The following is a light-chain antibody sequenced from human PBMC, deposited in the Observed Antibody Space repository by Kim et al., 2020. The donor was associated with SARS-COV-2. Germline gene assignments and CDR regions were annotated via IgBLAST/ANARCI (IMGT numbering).Light chain of an antibody. V-gene: IGLV3-1*01. Sequence: VSPGQPASITCSGDKLGDKYACWYQQKPGQSPVLVIYQDSKRPSGIPERFSGSNSGNTATLTISGTQAMDEADYYCQAWDSSDVVFGGGTQLTVL. CDR3: QAWDSSDVV. J-gene: IGLJ2*01. CDR1: KLGDKY. CDR2: QDS.